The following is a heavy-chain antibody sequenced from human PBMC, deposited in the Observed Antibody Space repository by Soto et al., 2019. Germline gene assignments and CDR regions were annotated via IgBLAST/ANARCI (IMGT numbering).Heavy chain of an antibody. CDR2: ISYDGSNK. D-gene: IGHD6-19*01. CDR1: GFTFSSYA. CDR3: ARSQQWLVQVDY. V-gene: IGHV3-30-3*01. Sequence: GGSQRLSCAASGFTFSSYAMHWVRQAPGKGLEWVAVISYDGSNKYYADSVKGRFTISRDNSKNTLYLQMNSLRSEDTAVYYCARSQQWLVQVDYWGQGTLVTVSS. J-gene: IGHJ4*02.